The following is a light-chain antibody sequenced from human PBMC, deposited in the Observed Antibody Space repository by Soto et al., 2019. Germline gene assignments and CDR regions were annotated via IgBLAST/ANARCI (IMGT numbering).Light chain of an antibody. CDR1: QGISSF. CDR2: SAS. Sequence: DIQLTQSPSFLSASVGDRGTFTCRTSQGISSFLAWYQQKPGKAPKVLIYSASTMQSGVPSRFSGSGSGTEFTLTISSLQPDDFATYYCQQLHSFPRTFGQGTKVEIK. V-gene: IGKV1-9*01. J-gene: IGKJ1*01. CDR3: QQLHSFPRT.